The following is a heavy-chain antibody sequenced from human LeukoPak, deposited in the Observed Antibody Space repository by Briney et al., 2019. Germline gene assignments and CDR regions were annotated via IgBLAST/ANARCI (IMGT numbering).Heavy chain of an antibody. CDR3: ARLLRYCSGGSCYGY. J-gene: IGHJ4*02. Sequence: SETLSLTCTVSGGSISSSSYYWGWIRQPPGKGLEWIGSIYYSGSTYYSPSLKSRVTISVDTSKNQFSLKLSSVTAADTAVYYCARLLRYCSGGSCYGYWGQGTLVTVSS. D-gene: IGHD2-15*01. CDR2: IYYSGST. V-gene: IGHV4-39*07. CDR1: GGSISSSSYY.